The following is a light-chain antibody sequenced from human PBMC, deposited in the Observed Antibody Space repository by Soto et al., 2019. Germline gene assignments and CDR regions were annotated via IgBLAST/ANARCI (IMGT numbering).Light chain of an antibody. Sequence: DLQMTQSPSSVSASVGDRVTITCRASQDILSRLAWYQQKPGKAPNLLIYGASSLQSGVPSRFSGSGSGTDFTLSINSLQPEDFATYYCQQANSFPRTFGQGTKVEIK. CDR3: QQANSFPRT. CDR2: GAS. V-gene: IGKV1-12*01. J-gene: IGKJ1*01. CDR1: QDILSR.